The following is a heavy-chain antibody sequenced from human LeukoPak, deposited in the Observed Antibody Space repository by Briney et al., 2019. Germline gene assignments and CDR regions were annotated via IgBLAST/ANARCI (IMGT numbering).Heavy chain of an antibody. V-gene: IGHV3-48*01. CDR1: AFTFSDYS. Sequence: GGSLRLSCAASAFTFSDYSMNWVRQAPGKGLEWISYISGRSSTIHYADSVRGRFTISRDNAKNSMYLQMNSLRAEDTAVYYCARDRITSGSYFFDYWGQGTLVTVSS. CDR3: ARDRITSGSYFFDY. CDR2: ISGRSSTI. J-gene: IGHJ4*02. D-gene: IGHD1-26*01.